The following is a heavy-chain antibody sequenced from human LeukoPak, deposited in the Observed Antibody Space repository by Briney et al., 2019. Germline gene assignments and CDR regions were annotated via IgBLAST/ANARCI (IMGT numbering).Heavy chain of an antibody. CDR3: ARARAAGMDY. CDR1: GFIFSSYE. V-gene: IGHV3-74*01. CDR2: LNSDGTST. D-gene: IGHD6-13*01. Sequence: GGSLRLSCAASGFIFSSYEMHWVRQAPGKGLVWVSRLNSDGTSTTYADSVKGRFTISRDNADNTLYLQMNSLRAEDTAVYYCARARAAGMDYWGQGTLVTVPS. J-gene: IGHJ4*02.